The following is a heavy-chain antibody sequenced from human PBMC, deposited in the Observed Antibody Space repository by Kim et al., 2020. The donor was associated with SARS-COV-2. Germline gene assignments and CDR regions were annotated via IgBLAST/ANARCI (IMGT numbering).Heavy chain of an antibody. V-gene: IGHV3-23*01. Sequence: GGSLRLSCAASGFTFMNYAMTWVRQAPGKGLEWVSAISGSGGSTDYVDSVKGRFTISRDTSKNTVYLQMNSPRDEDTAVYFCAKSVGECYYYYGLDVWGQGTTVTVSS. J-gene: IGHJ6*02. D-gene: IGHD3-10*01. CDR1: GFTFMNYA. CDR2: ISGSGGST. CDR3: AKSVGECYYYYGLDV.